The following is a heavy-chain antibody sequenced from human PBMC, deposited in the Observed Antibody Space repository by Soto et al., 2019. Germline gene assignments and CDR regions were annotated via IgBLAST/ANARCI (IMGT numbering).Heavy chain of an antibody. D-gene: IGHD3-9*01. Sequence: PSETLSLTCTVSGGSINSSDYLWGWIRQPPGKGLEWIGSIYYSGSTYYNPSLRSRVSIFAYAPSTRFSLTMDSVTASDTALYCCAGQLRRKSATGAQVMSWFDSWGHRIMVTVSS. CDR2: IYYSGST. V-gene: IGHV4-39*01. CDR3: AGQLRRKSATGAQVMSWFDS. CDR1: GGSINSSDYL. J-gene: IGHJ5*01.